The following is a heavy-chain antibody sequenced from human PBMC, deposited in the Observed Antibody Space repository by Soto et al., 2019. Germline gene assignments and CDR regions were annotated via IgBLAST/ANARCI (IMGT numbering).Heavy chain of an antibody. CDR2: INAGNGNT. J-gene: IGHJ4*02. CDR3: ASSIVVVTALDY. CDR1: GYTFTSYA. Sequence: QVQLVQSGAEEKKPGASVKVSCKASGYTFTSYAMHWVRQAPGQRLEWMGWINAGNGNTKYSQKFQGRVTITRDTAASTVYMALSSLRSEDTAVYYCASSIVVVTALDYWGQGTLVTVSS. V-gene: IGHV1-3*05. D-gene: IGHD2-21*02.